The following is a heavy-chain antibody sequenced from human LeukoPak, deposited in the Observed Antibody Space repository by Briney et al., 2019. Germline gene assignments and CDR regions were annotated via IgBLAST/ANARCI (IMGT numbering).Heavy chain of an antibody. V-gene: IGHV7-4-1*02. CDR3: ARVDPGGFGELSVAFDI. CDR1: GYTFTSYA. D-gene: IGHD3-10*01. Sequence: ASVKVSCKASGYTFTSYAMNWVRQAPGQRLEWMGWINTNTGNPTYAQGFTGRFVFSLDTSVSTAYLQISSLKAEDTAVYYCARVDPGGFGELSVAFDIWGQGTMVTVSS. J-gene: IGHJ3*02. CDR2: INTNTGNP.